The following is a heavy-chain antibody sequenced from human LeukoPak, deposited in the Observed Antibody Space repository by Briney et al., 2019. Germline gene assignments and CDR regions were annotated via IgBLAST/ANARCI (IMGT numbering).Heavy chain of an antibody. J-gene: IGHJ4*02. CDR2: IKEDGSEE. CDR1: GFTFSSFW. CDR3: ARERFWTGKTFDY. D-gene: IGHD3/OR15-3a*01. V-gene: IGHV3-7*05. Sequence: GGSLRLSCAASGFTFSSFWMSWVRQAPGEGLEWVANIKEDGSEEYYVDSVKGRFTISRDNAKSSLFLQMNSLRAEDTAVYYCARERFWTGKTFDYWGQGTLVTVSS.